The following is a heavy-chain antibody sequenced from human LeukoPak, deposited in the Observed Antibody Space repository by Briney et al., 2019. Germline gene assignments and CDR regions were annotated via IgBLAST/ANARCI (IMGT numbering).Heavy chain of an antibody. CDR3: ARAQDYCSGSTCYGYFQY. V-gene: IGHV3-53*01. CDR2: TYSGGST. D-gene: IGHD2-15*01. CDR1: GFTVSSSY. Sequence: PGGSLRLSCAASGFTVSSSYMSWVRQAPGKGLEWVSATYSGGSTYYADSVKGRFTISSDNSKNTLYLQMNSLKAEDTAIYYCARAQDYCSGSTCYGYFQYWGQGTLVTVSS. J-gene: IGHJ1*01.